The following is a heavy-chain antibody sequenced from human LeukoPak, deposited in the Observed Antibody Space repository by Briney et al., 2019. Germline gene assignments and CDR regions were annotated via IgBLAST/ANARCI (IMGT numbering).Heavy chain of an antibody. CDR3: ASFLLGGATLFGPSDYFDY. CDR1: GFTVSSNY. D-gene: IGHD1-26*01. CDR2: IRYDGSNK. Sequence: PGGSLRLSCAASGFTVSSNYTSWARQAPGKGLEWVAFIRYDGSNKYYADSVKGRFTISRDNSKNTLYLQMNSLRAEDTAVYYCASFLLGGATLFGPSDYFDYWGQGTLVTVSS. J-gene: IGHJ4*02. V-gene: IGHV3-30*02.